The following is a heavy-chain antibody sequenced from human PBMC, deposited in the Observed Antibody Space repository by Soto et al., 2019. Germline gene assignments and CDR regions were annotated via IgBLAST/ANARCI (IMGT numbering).Heavy chain of an antibody. CDR1: GFNFNNYA. J-gene: IGHJ4*02. CDR2: ISSSGGTT. Sequence: VHLLESGGGLVQPGGSLRLSCATSGFNFNNYAMSWVRQAPGGRLEWVSFISSSGGTTYYADSVKGRFTISRDNSRKTVFLQMNNLGAEETAIYYCSTFMAVSGTGGGRAFESWGQGTLVTVSS. D-gene: IGHD6-19*01. V-gene: IGHV3-23*01. CDR3: STFMAVSGTGGGRAFES.